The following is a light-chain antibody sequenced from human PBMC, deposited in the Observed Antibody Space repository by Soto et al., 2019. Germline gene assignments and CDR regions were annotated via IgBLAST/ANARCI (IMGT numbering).Light chain of an antibody. J-gene: IGLJ1*01. CDR1: SKDIGAYDF. Sequence: QSVLTQPASVSGSPGQSITISCTGTSKDIGAYDFVSWYQQHPYKAPNLFIYEVCNRLSGVFNRFSGSKSVNTATLSFSGLQAEDEADYYCSSYTSSSTLVFGTGTKVTVL. V-gene: IGLV2-14*03. CDR3: SSYTSSSTLV. CDR2: EVC.